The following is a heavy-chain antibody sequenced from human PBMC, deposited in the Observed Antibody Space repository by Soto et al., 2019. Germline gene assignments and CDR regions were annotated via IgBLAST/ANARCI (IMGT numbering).Heavy chain of an antibody. CDR2: IYYSGST. CDR1: GGSIISYY. D-gene: IGHD3-3*01. CDR3: ARVLVDYDFWSGYYISRWFDP. J-gene: IGHJ5*02. Sequence: PSETLSLTCTFSGGSIISYYWSWIRQPPGKGLEWIGYIYYSGSTNYNPSLKSRVTIAVDTSKNQFSLKLSSVTAADTAVYYCARVLVDYDFWSGYYISRWFDPWGQGTLVTVS. V-gene: IGHV4-59*01.